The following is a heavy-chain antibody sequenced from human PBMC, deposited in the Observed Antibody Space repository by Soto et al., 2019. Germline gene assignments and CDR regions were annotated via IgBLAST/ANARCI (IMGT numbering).Heavy chain of an antibody. J-gene: IGHJ6*01. CDR3: ARQLTTSTNYYYFGKDV. CDR2: IIPIFGTA. Sequence: QVQLVQSGAEVKKPGSSVKVSCKASVGTFSSYAISWVRQSPGQGLEWLGGIIPIFGTANYAQKFQCRVTITGYESTCTAYMERRSLRSEDTAVYYSARQLTTSTNYYYFGKDVWGQVTKATVSS. CDR1: VGTFSSYA. V-gene: IGHV1-69*01. D-gene: IGHD4-4*01.